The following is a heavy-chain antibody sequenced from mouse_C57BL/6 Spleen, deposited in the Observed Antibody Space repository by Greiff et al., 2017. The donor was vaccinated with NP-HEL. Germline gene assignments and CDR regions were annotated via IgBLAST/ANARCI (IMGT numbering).Heavy chain of an antibody. CDR2: ISSGSSTI. CDR1: GFTFSDYG. J-gene: IGHJ4*01. CDR3: ARPYDGYYLYAMDY. D-gene: IGHD2-3*01. Sequence: EVMLVESGGGLVKPGGSLKLSCAASGFTFSDYGMHWVRQAPEKGLEWVAYISSGSSTIYYAETVKGRFTISRDNAKNTLFLQMTSLRSEDTAMYYCARPYDGYYLYAMDYWGQGTSVTVSS. V-gene: IGHV5-17*01.